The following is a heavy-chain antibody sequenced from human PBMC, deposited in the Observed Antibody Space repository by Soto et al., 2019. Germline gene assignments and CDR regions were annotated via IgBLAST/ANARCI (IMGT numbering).Heavy chain of an antibody. CDR1: GGSFSGYY. J-gene: IGHJ6*02. D-gene: IGHD2-2*02. V-gene: IGHV4-34*01. Sequence: PSETLSLTCAVYGGSFSGYYCILSRHPPFKWLEWIGEINHSGSTNYNPSLKSRVTISVDTSKNQFSLKLSSVTAADTAVYYCARGFCSSTSCYSPFRRYYYYGMDVWGQGTTVTVSS. CDR3: ARGFCSSTSCYSPFRRYYYYGMDV. CDR2: INHSGST.